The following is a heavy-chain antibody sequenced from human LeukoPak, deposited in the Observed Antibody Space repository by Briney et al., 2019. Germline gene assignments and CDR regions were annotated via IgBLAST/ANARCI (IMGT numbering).Heavy chain of an antibody. D-gene: IGHD3-10*01. V-gene: IGHV4-39*01. CDR2: IYYSGST. J-gene: IGHJ5*02. CDR1: GGSIRSSSYY. CDR3: ARHQESYYGSGSYEFDP. Sequence: SETLSLTCTVSGGSIRSSSYYWGWIRQPPGKGLEWIGSIYYSGSTYYNPSLKSRVTISVDTSKNQFSLKLSSVTAADTAVYYCARHQESYYGSGSYEFDPWGQGTLVTVSS.